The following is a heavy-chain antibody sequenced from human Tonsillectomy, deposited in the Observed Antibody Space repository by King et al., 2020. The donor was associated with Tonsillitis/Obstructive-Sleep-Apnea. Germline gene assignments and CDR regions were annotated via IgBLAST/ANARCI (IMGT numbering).Heavy chain of an antibody. J-gene: IGHJ6*02. CDR3: ANALLSSTGTPYYYGMDV. CDR2: ISGSGGST. Sequence: VQLVESGGGLVQAGGSLRLSCAASGFTFSSYAMNWVRQAPGKGLEWVSAISGSGGSTYYADSVKGRFTISRDNSKNTQYLQMNSLRAEDTAVFYCANALLSSTGTPYYYGMDVWGRGTTVTVSS. V-gene: IGHV3-23*04. D-gene: IGHD1-1*01. CDR1: GFTFSSYA.